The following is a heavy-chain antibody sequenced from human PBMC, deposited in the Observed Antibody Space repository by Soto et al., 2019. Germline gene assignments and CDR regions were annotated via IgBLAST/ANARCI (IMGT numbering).Heavy chain of an antibody. CDR1: GFSLSTSGVG. CDR3: AHSMITSGSYYWLGLYCDY. V-gene: IGHV2-5*02. J-gene: IGHJ4*02. CDR2: IYWDDDK. D-gene: IGHD1-26*01. Sequence: QITLKESGPTLVKPTQTLTLTCTFSGFSLSTSGVGVGWIRQPPGKALEWLALIYWDDDKRYSPSLKSRLTITKDTSKNQVVLTMTNMDPVDTATYYCAHSMITSGSYYWLGLYCDYWGQGTLVTVSS.